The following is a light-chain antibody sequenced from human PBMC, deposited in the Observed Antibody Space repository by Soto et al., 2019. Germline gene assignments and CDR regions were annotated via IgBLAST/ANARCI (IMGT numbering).Light chain of an antibody. J-gene: IGKJ5*01. CDR3: QHYQVGQPIA. V-gene: IGKV3-20*01. Sequence: EVVLTQSPGTLSLSPGERATLSCRASQAITGTYLAWYQQKPGQAPRLLIHGASTRATGVPDRFSGGGTGTDFSLNISRLEPEDFALYYCQHYQVGQPIAFGRGTRLEIK. CDR1: QAITGTY. CDR2: GAS.